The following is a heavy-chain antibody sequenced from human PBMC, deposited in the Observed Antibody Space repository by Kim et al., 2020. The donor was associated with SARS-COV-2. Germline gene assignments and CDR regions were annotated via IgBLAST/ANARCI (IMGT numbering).Heavy chain of an antibody. CDR2: IYYSGST. J-gene: IGHJ4*02. D-gene: IGHD6-13*01. Sequence: SETLSLTCTVSGGSISSSSYYWGWIRQPPGKGLEWIGSIYYSGSTYYNPSLKSRVTISVDTSKNQFSLKLSSVTAADTAVYYCASRCFGGSSWEYYFDYWGQGTLVTVSS. CDR3: ASRCFGGSSWEYYFDY. CDR1: GGSISSSSYY. V-gene: IGHV4-39*07.